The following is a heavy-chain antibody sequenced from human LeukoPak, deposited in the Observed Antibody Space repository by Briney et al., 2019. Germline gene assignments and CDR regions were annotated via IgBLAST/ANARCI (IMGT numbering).Heavy chain of an antibody. CDR2: IWYDGSNK. CDR1: GFTFSSYG. Sequence: GRSLRLSCAASGFTFSSYGMHWVRQAPGKGLEWVAVIWYDGSNKYYADSVKGRFTISRDNSKNTLYLQMNSLRAEDTAVYYCARDNSRFGDGMDVWGKGTAVTVSS. V-gene: IGHV3-33*01. CDR3: ARDNSRFGDGMDV. J-gene: IGHJ6*04. D-gene: IGHD3-10*01.